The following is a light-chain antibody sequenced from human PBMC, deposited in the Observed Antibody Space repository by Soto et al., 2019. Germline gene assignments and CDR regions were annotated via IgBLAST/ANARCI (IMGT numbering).Light chain of an antibody. Sequence: QSVLTQPSALSGAPGQRVTISYTGSSSNIGAGYDVHWYQQLPGTAPKLLIYGNSNRPSGVPDRFSGSKSGTSASLAITGLQAEDEADYYCQSYDSSLSQGVFGTGTKVTVL. V-gene: IGLV1-40*01. J-gene: IGLJ1*01. CDR3: QSYDSSLSQGV. CDR2: GNS. CDR1: SSNIGAGYD.